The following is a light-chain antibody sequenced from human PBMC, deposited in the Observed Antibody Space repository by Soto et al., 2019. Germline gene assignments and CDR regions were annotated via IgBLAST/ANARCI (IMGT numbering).Light chain of an antibody. Sequence: AQAPGTLSFSPGERATLSCRASQTVRNNYLAWYQQKPGQAPRLLIYDASSRATGIPDRFSGGGSGTDFTLTISRLEPEDFAVYYCQQYGSSPRSFGQGTKVDIK. CDR3: QQYGSSPRS. V-gene: IGKV3-20*01. CDR1: QTVRNNY. J-gene: IGKJ1*01. CDR2: DAS.